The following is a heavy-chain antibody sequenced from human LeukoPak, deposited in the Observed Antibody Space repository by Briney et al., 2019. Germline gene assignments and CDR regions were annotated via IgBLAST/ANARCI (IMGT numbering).Heavy chain of an antibody. CDR2: IYAGDSDT. Sequence: GSLKISWKGSGYSFTSYWIGWVRQVPGKGLGWMGSIYAGDSDTRYSPSFTGQVNISVDKSISTAYLQWSSLQASDTAMYYCARAIGSSQFYFYYGMDVWGQGTTVTVSS. CDR1: GYSFTSYW. D-gene: IGHD2-2*01. V-gene: IGHV5-51*01. J-gene: IGHJ6*02. CDR3: ARAIGSSQFYFYYGMDV.